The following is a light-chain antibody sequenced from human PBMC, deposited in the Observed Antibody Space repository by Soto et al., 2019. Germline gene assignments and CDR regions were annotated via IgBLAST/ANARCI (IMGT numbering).Light chain of an antibody. CDR2: EVS. J-gene: IGLJ1*01. CDR1: SSDVGDYNF. Sequence: QSALTQPPSASGSPGQSVAISCTGTSSDVGDYNFVSWYQQHPGKAPKLIIYEVSNRPSGLSNRFSASKSGNAASLTISGLQAEDEADYFCCSFTTSSTLVFGTGTKLTVL. CDR3: CSFTTSSTLV. V-gene: IGLV2-14*01.